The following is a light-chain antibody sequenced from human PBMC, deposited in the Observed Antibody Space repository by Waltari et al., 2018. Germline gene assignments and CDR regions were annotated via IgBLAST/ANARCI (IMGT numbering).Light chain of an antibody. V-gene: IGLV2-23*03. CDR3: CSYARSRNFDVL. Sequence: QSALTQPASVSGSPGQSITISCTGTSSDVGAYKLVSWSQQLPGKAPKLMIFEGSKRPSGVSYRFSGSMSGNTASLTISGLQAEDEADYYCCSYARSRNFDVLFGGGTKLTVL. CDR2: EGS. J-gene: IGLJ3*02. CDR1: SSDVGAYKL.